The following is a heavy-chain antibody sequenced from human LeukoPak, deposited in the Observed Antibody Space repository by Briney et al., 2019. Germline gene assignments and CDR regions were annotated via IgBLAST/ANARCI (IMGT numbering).Heavy chain of an antibody. CDR2: ITDSGGDT. D-gene: IGHD6-6*01. CDR3: AKGYAASRPYYFDY. V-gene: IGHV3-23*01. CDR1: GFTFSLYA. J-gene: IGHJ4*02. Sequence: GGSLRLSCVASGFTFSLYAMIWVRQAPGKGLEWVSAITDSGGDTYSSDSVKGRFTISRDNSKSTLYLQMDSLRGDDTAVYYCAKGYAASRPYYFDYWGQGALVTVSS.